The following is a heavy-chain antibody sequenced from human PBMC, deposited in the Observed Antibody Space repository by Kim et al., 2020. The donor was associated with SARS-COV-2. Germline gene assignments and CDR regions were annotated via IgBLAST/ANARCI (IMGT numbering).Heavy chain of an antibody. CDR3: AKRVAGRPGYYDY. J-gene: IGHJ4*02. V-gene: IGHV3-64D*08. D-gene: IGHD6-6*01. Sequence: YGDSVKGRFTISRDNSKNTLYLQMTSLRDEDTAVYYCAKRVAGRPGYYDYWGRGTLVTVSS.